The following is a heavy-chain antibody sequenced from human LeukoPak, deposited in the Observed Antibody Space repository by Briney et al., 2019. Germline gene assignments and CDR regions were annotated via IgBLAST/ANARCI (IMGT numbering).Heavy chain of an antibody. D-gene: IGHD1-26*01. V-gene: IGHV3-23*01. CDR3: AVRTRGSYFDY. J-gene: IGHJ4*02. Sequence: GGSLRLSCAGSGFTFSTYAMSWVRQAPGKGLEWVSGISSSGDRTFYRDSVKGRFTFSRDNSKNTLYLQLNSLRAEDTAAYHCAVRTRGSYFDYWGQGALVTVSS. CDR1: GFTFSTYA. CDR2: ISSSGDRT.